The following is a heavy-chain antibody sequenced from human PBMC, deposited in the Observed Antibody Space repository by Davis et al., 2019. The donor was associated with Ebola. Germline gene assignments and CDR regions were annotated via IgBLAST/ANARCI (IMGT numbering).Heavy chain of an antibody. CDR2: ISSSSSYI. J-gene: IGHJ6*02. V-gene: IGHV3-21*04. CDR3: ASTSPDV. Sequence: GESLKISCAASGFTFSSYSMNWVRQAPGKGLEWVSSISSSSSYIYYADSVKGRFTISRDNSKNTLYLQMNSLRAEDTAVYYCASTSPDVWGQGTTVTVSS. CDR1: GFTFSSYS.